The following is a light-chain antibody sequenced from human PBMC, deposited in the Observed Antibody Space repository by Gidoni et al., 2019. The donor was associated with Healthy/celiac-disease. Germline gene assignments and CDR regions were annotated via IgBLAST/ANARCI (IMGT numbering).Light chain of an antibody. J-gene: IGKJ4*01. V-gene: IGKV2-28*01. CDR2: LGS. CDR1: QSLLHSNGYNS. CDR3: MQALQTPVT. Sequence: DIVMPPSPLSLPVTPGEPASISCRSSQSLLHSNGYNSLDWYLQKPGQSPQLLIYLGSNRASGVPDRFSGSGSGTDFTRKISRVEAEDVGVDYCMQALQTPVTFGGGTKVEIK.